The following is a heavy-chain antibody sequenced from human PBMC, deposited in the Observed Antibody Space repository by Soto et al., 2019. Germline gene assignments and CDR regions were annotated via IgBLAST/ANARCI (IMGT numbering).Heavy chain of an antibody. CDR1: GFTFSSYA. CDR2: ISGSGGST. D-gene: IGHD1-1*01. CDR3: ARDDAFENENGFDV. J-gene: IGHJ3*01. V-gene: IGHV3-23*01. Sequence: VGSLRLSCAASGFTFSSYAMSWVRQAPGKGLEWVSAISGSGGSTYYADSVKGRFTISRDNSKNTLYLQMNSLRAEDTAVYYCARDDAFENENGFDVWGQGTMVTVSS.